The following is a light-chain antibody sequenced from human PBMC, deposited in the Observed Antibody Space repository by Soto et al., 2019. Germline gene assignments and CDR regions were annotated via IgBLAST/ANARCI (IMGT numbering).Light chain of an antibody. Sequence: QSVLTQPASVSGSPGQSITISCTGSSRDVGGYNYVSWYQQHPGKAPKLMIYEVSNRPSGVSNRFSGSKSGNTASLTISGLQAEDAAAYYCSSYATNTVVVFGGGTKL. CDR1: SRDVGGYNY. J-gene: IGLJ2*01. CDR2: EVS. V-gene: IGLV2-14*01. CDR3: SSYATNTVVV.